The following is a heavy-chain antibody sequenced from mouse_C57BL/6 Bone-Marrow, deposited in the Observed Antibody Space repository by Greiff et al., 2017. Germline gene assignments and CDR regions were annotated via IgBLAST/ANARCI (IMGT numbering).Heavy chain of an antibody. V-gene: IGHV1-12*01. CDR3: ARGSYSAMDY. Sequence: QVQLQQSGAELVRPGASVKMSCKASGYTFTSYTMHWVKQTPRQGLEWIGAIYPGNGDTSYNQKFKGKATLTVDKSSSTAYMQLSSLTSEDSAVYFCARGSYSAMDYWGQGTSVTVSS. J-gene: IGHJ4*01. CDR1: GYTFTSYT. CDR2: IYPGNGDT. D-gene: IGHD1-1*02.